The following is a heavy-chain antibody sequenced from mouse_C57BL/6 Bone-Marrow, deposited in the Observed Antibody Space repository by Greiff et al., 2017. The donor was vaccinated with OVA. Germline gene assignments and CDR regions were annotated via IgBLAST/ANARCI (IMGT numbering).Heavy chain of an antibody. D-gene: IGHD4-1*01. J-gene: IGHJ3*01. Sequence: QVQLQPSGAELARPGASVKLSCKASGYTFTSYGISWVKQRTGQGLEWIGEIYPRSGNTYYNEKFKGKATLTADKSSSTAYMELRSLTSEDAAVYFCAKGTGSSWCAYWGQGTLVTVSA. CDR2: IYPRSGNT. CDR1: GYTFTSYG. V-gene: IGHV1-81*01. CDR3: AKGTGSSWCAY.